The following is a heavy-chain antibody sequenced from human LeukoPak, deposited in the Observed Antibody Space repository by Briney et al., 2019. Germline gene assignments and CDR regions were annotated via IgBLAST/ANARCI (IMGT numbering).Heavy chain of an antibody. Sequence: ASVKVSCKPSGYTFTNYAMNWVRQAPGQGLEWMGWMNPNSGNTGYAQKFQGRVTMTRNTSISTAYMELSSLRSEDTAVYYCARDAMVQTDYWGQGTLVTVSS. V-gene: IGHV1-8*02. CDR3: ARDAMVQTDY. J-gene: IGHJ4*02. D-gene: IGHD3-10*01. CDR2: MNPNSGNT. CDR1: GYTFTNYA.